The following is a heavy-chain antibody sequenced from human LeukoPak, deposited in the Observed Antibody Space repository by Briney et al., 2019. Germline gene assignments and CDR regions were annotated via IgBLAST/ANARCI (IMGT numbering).Heavy chain of an antibody. V-gene: IGHV3-66*02. Sequence: PGGSLRLSCAASGFTVSSNYISWVRQAPGKGLEWVSVIYSGGSTYYADSVKGRFTISRDSSKNTLHLQMNSLRAEDTAVYYCARVTTLGARIIDYWGQGTLVTVSS. CDR3: ARVTTLGARIIDY. D-gene: IGHD1-26*01. CDR1: GFTVSSNY. CDR2: IYSGGST. J-gene: IGHJ4*02.